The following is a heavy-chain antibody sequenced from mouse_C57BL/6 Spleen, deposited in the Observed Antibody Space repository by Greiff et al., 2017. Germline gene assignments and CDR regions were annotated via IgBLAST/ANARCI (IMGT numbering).Heavy chain of an antibody. J-gene: IGHJ1*03. CDR2: INPNNGGT. CDR3: ARYYGSSYDWYFDV. CDR1: GYTFTDYY. V-gene: IGHV1-26*01. Sequence: EVQLQQSGPELVKPGASVKISCKASGYTFTDYYMNWVKQSHGKSLEWIGDINPNNGGTSYNQKFKGKATLTVDKYSSTAYMELRSLTSEDSAVYYCARYYGSSYDWYFDVWGTGTTVTVSS. D-gene: IGHD1-1*01.